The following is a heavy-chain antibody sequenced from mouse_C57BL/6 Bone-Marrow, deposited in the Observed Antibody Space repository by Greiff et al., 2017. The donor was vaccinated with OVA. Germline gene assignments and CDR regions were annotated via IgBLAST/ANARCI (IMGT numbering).Heavy chain of an antibody. J-gene: IGHJ4*01. Sequence: EVKVVESGGGLVKPGGSLKLSCAASGFTFSDYGMHWVRQAPEQGLEWVAYISRGSSTIYYAETVKGRVTISRDNSTNTLFLQMTSLRSEDAAMYYCARNYYYAMDYGGQGTSVTVTA. CDR3: ARNYYYAMDY. V-gene: IGHV5-17*01. CDR1: GFTFSDYG. CDR2: ISRGSSTI.